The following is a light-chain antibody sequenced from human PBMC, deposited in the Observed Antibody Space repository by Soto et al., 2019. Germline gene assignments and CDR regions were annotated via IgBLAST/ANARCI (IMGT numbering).Light chain of an antibody. CDR2: AAS. J-gene: IGKJ1*01. CDR1: QGISSY. V-gene: IGKV1-8*01. Sequence: AIRMAQSPSSLSASTGDRATITWRASQGISSYLAWYQQRPGKAPKILIYAASTLQSGVPSRFRGSGSGTDCTLTISCLQSEDFTTYYCQQYYSYPRTFGQGTKVDI. CDR3: QQYYSYPRT.